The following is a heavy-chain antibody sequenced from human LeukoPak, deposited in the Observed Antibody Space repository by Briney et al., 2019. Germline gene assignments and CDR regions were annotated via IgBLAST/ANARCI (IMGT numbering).Heavy chain of an antibody. J-gene: IGHJ6*03. CDR3: ARDTYYYGSGRSMDV. D-gene: IGHD3-10*01. V-gene: IGHV3-53*01. CDR2: IYSGGST. CDR1: GFTVSSNY. Sequence: PGGSLRLSCAASGFTVSSNYTSWVRQAPGKGLEWVSVIYSGGSTYYADSVKGRFTISRDNSKNTLYLQMNSLRAEDTAVYYCARDTYYYGSGRSMDVWGKGTTVTVSS.